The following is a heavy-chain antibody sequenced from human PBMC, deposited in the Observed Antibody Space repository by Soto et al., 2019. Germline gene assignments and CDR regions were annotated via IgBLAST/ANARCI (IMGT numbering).Heavy chain of an antibody. Sequence: QVPLVESGGGVVQPGRSLRLSCAXSGFXXSSYGMHWVXQAPGKGLEWVAVISYDGSNKYYADSVKGRFTISRDNSKNRLYLQMNSLRAEDTAVYYCAKERAVAGTVLDYWGQGTLVTVSS. D-gene: IGHD6-19*01. CDR1: GFXXSSYG. V-gene: IGHV3-30*18. J-gene: IGHJ4*02. CDR3: AKERAVAGTVLDY. CDR2: ISYDGSNK.